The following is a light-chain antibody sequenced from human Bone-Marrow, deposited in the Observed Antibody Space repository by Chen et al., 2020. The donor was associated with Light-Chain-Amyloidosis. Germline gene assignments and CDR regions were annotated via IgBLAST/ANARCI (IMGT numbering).Light chain of an antibody. CDR3: QVWDRSSDRPV. J-gene: IGLJ3*02. CDR2: DDS. V-gene: IGLV3-21*02. Sequence: SYVPTQPSSVSVAPGQTATIACGGNIIGSTSVHWYQQTPGQAPLLVVYDDSDRPSGIPERVSGSNSGNTATLTISRVEAGDEADYYCQVWDRSSDRPVFGGGTKLTVL. CDR1: IIGSTS.